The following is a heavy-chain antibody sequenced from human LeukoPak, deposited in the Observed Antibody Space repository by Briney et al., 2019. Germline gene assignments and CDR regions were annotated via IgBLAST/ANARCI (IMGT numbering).Heavy chain of an antibody. V-gene: IGHV4-61*02. Sequence: SETLSLTCTVSGGSISSGSYYWSWIRQPAGKGLEWIGRIYTSGSTNYNPSLKSRVTISVDTSNNQFSLKLSSVTAADTAVYYCATTTIRLGYWGQGTLATVSS. CDR2: IYTSGST. CDR1: GGSISSGSYY. D-gene: IGHD1-26*01. J-gene: IGHJ4*02. CDR3: ATTTIRLGY.